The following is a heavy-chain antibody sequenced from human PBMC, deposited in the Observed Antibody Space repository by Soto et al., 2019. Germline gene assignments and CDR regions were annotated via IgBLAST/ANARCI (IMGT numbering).Heavy chain of an antibody. V-gene: IGHV1-3*01. CDR1: GYTFMSYV. J-gene: IGHJ4*02. CDR3: ASHNTDYFDY. D-gene: IGHD4-17*01. Sequence: QVQLVQSGAEVKKPGASVKVSCKASGYTFMSYVINWVRQAPGQRLEWMGWVNAGNGDTKYSQKFQGRITITRDTSASTAYMELSSLRSEDTAVYYCASHNTDYFDYWGQGTLVTVSS. CDR2: VNAGNGDT.